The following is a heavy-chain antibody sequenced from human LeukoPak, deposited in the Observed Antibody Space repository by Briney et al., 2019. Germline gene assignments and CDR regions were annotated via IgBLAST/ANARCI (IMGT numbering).Heavy chain of an antibody. Sequence: SETLSLIRTVSGGSISIYYWSWIRQPAGKGLEWIGRLYTSGSTNYNPSLKSRVTMSVDTSKKQFSLKLSSVTAADTAVYYCARERSYYDSSGYYRQFDYWGQGTLVTVSS. CDR1: GGSISIYY. CDR3: ARERSYYDSSGYYRQFDY. J-gene: IGHJ4*02. V-gene: IGHV4-4*07. D-gene: IGHD3-22*01. CDR2: LYTSGST.